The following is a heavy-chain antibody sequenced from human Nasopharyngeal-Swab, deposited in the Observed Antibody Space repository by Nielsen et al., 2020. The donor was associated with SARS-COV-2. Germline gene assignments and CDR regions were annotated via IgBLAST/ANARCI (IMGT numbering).Heavy chain of an antibody. CDR1: GGSISSHY. Sequence: SETLSLTCTVSGGSISSHYWSWIRQPAGKGLEWIGRIYTSGSTNYNPSLKSRVTISVDTSKNQFSLKLSSVTATDTALYYCAREELGGDYNWFDPWGQGTLVTVSS. CDR3: AREELGGDYNWFDP. V-gene: IGHV4-4*07. J-gene: IGHJ5*02. CDR2: IYTSGST. D-gene: IGHD4-17*01.